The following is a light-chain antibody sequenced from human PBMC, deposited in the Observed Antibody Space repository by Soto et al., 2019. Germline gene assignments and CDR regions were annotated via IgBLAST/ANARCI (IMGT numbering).Light chain of an antibody. CDR1: QSVISN. CDR2: GAS. Sequence: EILMTQSPATLSVSPGERAALSCRASQSVISNVAWYQQKPGQAPRLLISGASTRATGIPARFSGSGSATEFTLTISDLQSEDFAVYYCQQYNSWPPTFGQGTRLEIK. V-gene: IGKV3-15*01. CDR3: QQYNSWPPT. J-gene: IGKJ5*01.